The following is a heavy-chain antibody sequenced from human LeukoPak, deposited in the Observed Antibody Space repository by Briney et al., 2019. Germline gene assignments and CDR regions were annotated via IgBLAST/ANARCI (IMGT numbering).Heavy chain of an antibody. CDR2: IYYSGST. CDR3: ATYSGSYLTFDY. Sequence: SETLSLTCTVSGGSISSSSYYWGWIRQPPGKGLEWIGSIYYSGSTYHNPSLKSRVTISVDTSKNQFSLKLSSVTAADTAVYYCATYSGSYLTFDYWGQGTLVTVSS. D-gene: IGHD1-26*01. J-gene: IGHJ4*02. V-gene: IGHV4-39*01. CDR1: GGSISSSSYY.